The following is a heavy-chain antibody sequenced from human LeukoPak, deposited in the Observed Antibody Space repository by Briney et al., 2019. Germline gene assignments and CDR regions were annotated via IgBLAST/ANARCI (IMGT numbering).Heavy chain of an antibody. Sequence: PSETLSLTCTVSGGSISSYYWSWIRQPPGKGLEWIGYIYYSGSTNYNPSLKSRVTISVDTSKNQFSLKLSSVTAADTAVYYCARHPRQGCYDSCTGFDPWGQGTLVTVSS. D-gene: IGHD2-2*01. CDR2: IYYSGST. CDR3: ARHPRQGCYDSCTGFDP. J-gene: IGHJ5*02. CDR1: GGSISSYY. V-gene: IGHV4-59*08.